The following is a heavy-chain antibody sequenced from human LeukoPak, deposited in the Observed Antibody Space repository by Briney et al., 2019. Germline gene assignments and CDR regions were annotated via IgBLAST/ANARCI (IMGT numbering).Heavy chain of an antibody. J-gene: IGHJ4*02. CDR3: ARGPTYYYDSSGYYKVY. CDR1: GFTFSSYS. D-gene: IGHD3-22*01. CDR2: ISSSNSYI. V-gene: IGHV3-21*01. Sequence: GGSLRLSCAASGFTFSSYSMNWVRQAPGKGLEWVSSISSSNSYIYYADSVKGRFTISRDNAKNSLYLQMNSLRAEDTAVYYCARGPTYYYDSSGYYKVYWGQGTLVTVSS.